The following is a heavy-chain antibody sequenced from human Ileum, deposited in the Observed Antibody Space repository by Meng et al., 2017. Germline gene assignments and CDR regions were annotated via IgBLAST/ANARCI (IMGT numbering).Heavy chain of an antibody. CDR2: IYHSGLV. J-gene: IGHJ4*02. CDR3: AANSGKKVHS. V-gene: IGHV4-4*02. CDR1: GDSISTTNW. Sequence: QVQLQESGPGLVKPSGTLSLTCAVSGDSISTTNWWNWVRQPPGEGLEWIGEIYHSGLVNYNLSLKRRVTLSIDKSKNQFSLKLISVTAADTGVYYCAANSGKKVHSWGQGTLVTVSS. D-gene: IGHD4-23*01.